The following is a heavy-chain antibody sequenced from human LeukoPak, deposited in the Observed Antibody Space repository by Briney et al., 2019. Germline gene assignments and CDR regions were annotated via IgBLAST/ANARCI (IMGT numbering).Heavy chain of an antibody. V-gene: IGHV4-39*01. J-gene: IGHJ6*04. CDR3: ARTLDV. CDR2: IYYSGST. Sequence: SETLSLSFTVSGDSISSSSYYWGWIRQPPGKGLEWIGSIYYSGSTYYNPSLKSRVTISVDTSKNQFSLKLSSVTAADTAVYYCARTLDVWGNGTTVTVSS. CDR1: GDSISSSSYY.